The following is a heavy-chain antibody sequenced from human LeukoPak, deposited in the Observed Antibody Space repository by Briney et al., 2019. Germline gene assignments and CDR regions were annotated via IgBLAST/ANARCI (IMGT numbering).Heavy chain of an antibody. CDR1: GGSISNYY. CDR2: VYYTGTI. Sequence: SETLSLTCTVSGGSISNYYWSWIRQPPGERMEWIGYVYYTGTINYNPSLKSRVTISVDTSKIQFSLKLSSVTAADTAMYYCAKEIEGLGVPARRWFDNWGQGTLVTVSS. J-gene: IGHJ4*02. D-gene: IGHD2-2*01. V-gene: IGHV4-59*01. CDR3: AKEIEGLGVPARRWFDN.